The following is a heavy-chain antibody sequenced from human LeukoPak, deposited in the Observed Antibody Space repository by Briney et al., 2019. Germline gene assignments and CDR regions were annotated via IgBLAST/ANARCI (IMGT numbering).Heavy chain of an antibody. CDR3: ARLNGADYYDSSGYYTICDY. J-gene: IGHJ4*02. D-gene: IGHD3-22*01. CDR1: GYTFTSYG. V-gene: IGHV1-18*01. Sequence: ASAKVSCKASGYTFTSYGISWVRQAPGQGLEWMGWISAYNGNTNYAQKLQGRVTMTTDTSTSTAYMELRSLRSDDTAVYYCARLNGADYYDSSGYYTICDYWGQGTLVTVSS. CDR2: ISAYNGNT.